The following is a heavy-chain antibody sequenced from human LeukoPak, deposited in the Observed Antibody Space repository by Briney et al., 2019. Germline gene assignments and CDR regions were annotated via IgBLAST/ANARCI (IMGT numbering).Heavy chain of an antibody. CDR1: GYTFTSYY. D-gene: IGHD2-21*02. CDR3: ARRRVVTADY. J-gene: IGHJ4*02. V-gene: IGHV1-46*01. Sequence: VASVKVSCKASGYTFTSYYMHWVRQAPGQGLEWMGIINPSGGSTSYAQKFQGRVTMTRDTSTSTVYMELRSLRSDDTAVYYCARRRVVTADYRGQGTLVTVSS. CDR2: INPSGGST.